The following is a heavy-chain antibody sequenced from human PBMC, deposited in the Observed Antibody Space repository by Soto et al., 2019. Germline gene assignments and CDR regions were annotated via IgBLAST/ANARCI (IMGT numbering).Heavy chain of an antibody. J-gene: IGHJ4*02. CDR1: GGSISSGGYS. CDR2: IYHSVST. Sequence: SETLSLTCAVSGGSISSGGYSWSWIRQPPGKGLEWIAYIYHSVSTYYNPSLKSRVIISVDRSKNQFSLRLSSVTAADTAVYYCARGPPMFYWGQGIRVTAPQ. CDR3: ARGPPMFY. V-gene: IGHV4-30-2*01. D-gene: IGHD3-10*02.